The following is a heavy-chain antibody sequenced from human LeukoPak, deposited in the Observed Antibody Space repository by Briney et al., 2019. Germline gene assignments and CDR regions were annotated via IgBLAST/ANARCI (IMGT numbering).Heavy chain of an antibody. CDR2: ISGSGGST. J-gene: IGHJ4*02. Sequence: PGGSLRLSCAASGFTFSSYAMSWVRQAPGKGPEWVSAISGSGGSTYYADSVKGRFTISRDNSKNTLYLQMNSLRAEDTAVYYCAKDPIPRLRYFDWDFDYWGQGTLVTVSS. V-gene: IGHV3-23*01. CDR1: GFTFSSYA. D-gene: IGHD3-9*01. CDR3: AKDPIPRLRYFDWDFDY.